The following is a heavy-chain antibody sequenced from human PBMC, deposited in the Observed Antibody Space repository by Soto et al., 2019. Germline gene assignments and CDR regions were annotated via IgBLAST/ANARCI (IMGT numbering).Heavy chain of an antibody. D-gene: IGHD2-8*01. CDR1: GYTFTSYG. V-gene: IGHV1-18*01. J-gene: IGHJ4*02. CDR2: ISAYNGNT. Sequence: QVQLVQSGAEVKKPGASVKVSCKASGYTFTSYGISWVRQAPGQGLEWMGWISAYNGNTNYAQKLQGRVTXXTXTXXSTAYMELRSLRSDDTAVYYCARVPLMVYARALGYWGQGTLVTVSS. CDR3: ARVPLMVYARALGY.